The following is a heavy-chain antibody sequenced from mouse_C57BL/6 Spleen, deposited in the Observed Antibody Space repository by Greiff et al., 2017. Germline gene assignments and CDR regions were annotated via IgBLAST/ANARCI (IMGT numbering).Heavy chain of an antibody. Sequence: QVHVKQSGAELVRPGASVTLSCKASGYTFTDYEMHWVKQTPVHGLEWIGAIDPETGGTAYNQKFKGKDILTADKSSSTAYMELRSLTSEDSAVYYCTRHDYYGTAWFAYWGQGTLVTVSA. D-gene: IGHD1-1*01. CDR1: GYTFTDYE. CDR2: IDPETGGT. J-gene: IGHJ3*01. CDR3: TRHDYYGTAWFAY. V-gene: IGHV1-15*01.